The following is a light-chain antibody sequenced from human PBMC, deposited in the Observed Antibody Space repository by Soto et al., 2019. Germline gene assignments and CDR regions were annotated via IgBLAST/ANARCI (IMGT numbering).Light chain of an antibody. CDR1: QNVTSSF. CDR2: GAS. Sequence: DIVLTQSPGTLSLSPGERATLSCRASQNVTSSFLAWYQQKPGQAPRLLIYGASNRATGIPDRFSGSGSGTDLTLTISRLEPEDFAVFYCQQYGSSPGTFGQGTKVEIK. J-gene: IGKJ1*01. CDR3: QQYGSSPGT. V-gene: IGKV3-20*01.